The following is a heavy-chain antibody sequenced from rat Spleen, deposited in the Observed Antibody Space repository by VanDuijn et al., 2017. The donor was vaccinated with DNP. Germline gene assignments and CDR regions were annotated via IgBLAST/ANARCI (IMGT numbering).Heavy chain of an antibody. CDR2: VTSGGGST. Sequence: EVQLVESGGDLVQPGRSLIVSCVASGFTFRGYWMTWIRQVPGKGLEWVASVTSGGGSTYYPDSVRGRFTISRDNEKDTLYLQMNSLRSEDTATYYCVRWNSGHFDYWGQGVMVTVSS. CDR1: GFTFRGYW. V-gene: IGHV5-31*01. CDR3: VRWNSGHFDY. J-gene: IGHJ2*01. D-gene: IGHD4-3*01.